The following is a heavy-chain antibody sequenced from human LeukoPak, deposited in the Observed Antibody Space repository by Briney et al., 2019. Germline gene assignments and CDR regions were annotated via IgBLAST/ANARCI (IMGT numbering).Heavy chain of an antibody. CDR1: GFTFSSYA. D-gene: IGHD3-10*01. CDR3: AKIAGGWFGELLSHYYFDY. CDR2: ISGSGGST. Sequence: GGSLRLSCAASGFTFSSYAMSWVRQAPGKGLEWVSAISGSGGSTYYADSVKGRFTNSRDNSKNTLYLQMNSLRAEDTAVYYCAKIAGGWFGELLSHYYFDYWGQGTLVTVSS. V-gene: IGHV3-23*01. J-gene: IGHJ4*02.